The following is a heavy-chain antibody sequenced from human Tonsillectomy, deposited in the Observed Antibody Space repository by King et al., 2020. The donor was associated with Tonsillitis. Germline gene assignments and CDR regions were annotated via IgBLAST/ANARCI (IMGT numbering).Heavy chain of an antibody. CDR1: SGSMSSDNYY. V-gene: IGHV4-30-4*01. Sequence: VQLQESGPGLVKPAQTLSLTCAVSSGSMSSDNYYWSWIRQPPGKGLEWVGYIFYSGSAYYNPSLDSRVTISFDTSKNQFSLKLSSLTAADTAVYYCARSLPVARHRDAFDVWGQGTMVTVSS. J-gene: IGHJ3*01. CDR2: IFYSGSA. CDR3: ARSLPVARHRDAFDV. D-gene: IGHD2-2*01.